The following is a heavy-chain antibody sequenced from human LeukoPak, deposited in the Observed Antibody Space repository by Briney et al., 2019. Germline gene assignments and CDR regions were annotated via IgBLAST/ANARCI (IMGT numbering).Heavy chain of an antibody. D-gene: IGHD3-3*01. V-gene: IGHV3-48*01. CDR1: GFTFSSYS. CDR3: ARDEKSTVYDFWSGNYYYYYMDV. Sequence: GGSLRLSCAASGFTFSSYSMNWVRQAPGKGLEWVSYISSSSSTIYYADSVKGRFTISRDNAKNSLYLQMNSLRAEDTAVYYCARDEKSTVYDFWSGNYYYYYMDVWGKGTTVTVSS. J-gene: IGHJ6*03. CDR2: ISSSSSTI.